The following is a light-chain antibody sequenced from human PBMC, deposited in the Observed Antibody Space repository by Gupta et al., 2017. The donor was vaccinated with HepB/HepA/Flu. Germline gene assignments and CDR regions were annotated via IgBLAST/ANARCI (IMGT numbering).Light chain of an antibody. CDR3: VQGTHWPRT. CDR1: QSLAYRDGNTF. Sequence: VVMTQSALFLRVTIEQPASIYCRSSQSLAYRDGNTFLHWFQQRPGQSPRRLIYRVSKRDSGVPDRFSGSGSGTDFTLKISRVEAEDVGIYYCVQGTHWPRTFGGGTKVEIK. CDR2: RVS. J-gene: IGKJ4*02. V-gene: IGKV2-30*01.